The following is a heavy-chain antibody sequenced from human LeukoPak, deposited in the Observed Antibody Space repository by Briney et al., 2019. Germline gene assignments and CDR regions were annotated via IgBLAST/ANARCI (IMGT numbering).Heavy chain of an antibody. CDR3: ARRSYYNFFDY. D-gene: IGHD3-10*01. J-gene: IGHJ4*02. CDR1: GFTFSSYW. Sequence: GGSLRLSCAASGFTFSSYWMSWVRQAPGKGPEWVSNIKQDGSEKYYVDSVKGRFTISRDNAKNSLHLQMNSLRAEDTAVYYCARRSYYNFFDYWGPGALVTVSS. V-gene: IGHV3-7*03. CDR2: IKQDGSEK.